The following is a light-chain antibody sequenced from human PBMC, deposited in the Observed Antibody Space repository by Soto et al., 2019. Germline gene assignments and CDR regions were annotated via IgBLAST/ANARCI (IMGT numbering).Light chain of an antibody. V-gene: IGKV3-15*01. J-gene: IGKJ3*01. CDR3: QQYNNWPPFT. CDR2: GAS. Sequence: EIVMTQSPATLSVSPGERATLSCSASQSVNSNLAWYQQKLGQPPRLLIYGASTRATDIPARFSGSGTGTEFTLTIISLQDEDFSFYYCQQYNNWPPFTFGPGTKVDIK. CDR1: QSVNSN.